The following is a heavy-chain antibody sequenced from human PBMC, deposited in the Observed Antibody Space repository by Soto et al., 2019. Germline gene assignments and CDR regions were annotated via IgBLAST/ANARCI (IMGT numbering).Heavy chain of an antibody. J-gene: IGHJ4*02. CDR3: SRGTSIPASGDY. V-gene: IGHV1-18*04. CDR1: GYTFSNYG. CDR2: VSAFNGER. D-gene: IGHD2-21*01. Sequence: QVQLVQSGAEVKKPGASVKVSCKASGYTFSNYGINWVRQAPGQGLEWLGWVSAFNGERRYAQKVQHRVTMTTDTSTTTAYMELTSLRSDDTAVYYCSRGTSIPASGDYWGQGTLVTFSS.